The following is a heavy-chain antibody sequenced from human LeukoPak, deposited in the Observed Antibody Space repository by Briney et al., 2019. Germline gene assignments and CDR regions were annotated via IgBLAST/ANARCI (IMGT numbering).Heavy chain of an antibody. CDR2: IKEDGSEK. CDR3: TRDGDY. V-gene: IGHV3-7*01. J-gene: IGHJ4*02. CDR1: GFTFSRYW. Sequence: GGSLRLSCAASGFTFSRYWMSWARRAPGKGPEWVANIKEDGSEKYHVDSVKGRFTISRDNAKNSLYLQMNSLRAEDTAVYYCTRDGDYWGQGTLVTVSS.